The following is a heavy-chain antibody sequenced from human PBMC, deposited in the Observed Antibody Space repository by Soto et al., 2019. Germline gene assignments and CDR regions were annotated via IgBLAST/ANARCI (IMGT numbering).Heavy chain of an antibody. Sequence: VRLLESGGGLVQPGGSLRLYCAGSGFTSSNYSMSWVRQAPGKGLEWVSTTSGSGHYIQYRDSVKGRFTISRDNSKNTLYLQRNSLRAEDTAVYYCAGGAMVTPYYYGLDVWGQGTTVTVSS. V-gene: IGHV3-23*01. CDR3: AGGAMVTPYYYGLDV. CDR2: TSGSGHYI. CDR1: GFTSSNYS. J-gene: IGHJ6*02. D-gene: IGHD5-18*01.